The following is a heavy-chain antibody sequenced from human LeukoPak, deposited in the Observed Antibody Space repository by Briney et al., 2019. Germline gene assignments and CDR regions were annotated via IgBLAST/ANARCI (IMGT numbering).Heavy chain of an antibody. CDR1: GFTFSSYS. CDR2: ISSSSSYI. CDR3: ASSYSSSWSGVYNWFDP. V-gene: IGHV3-21*01. J-gene: IGHJ5*02. Sequence: GGSLRLSCAASGFTFSSYSMNWVRQAPGKGPEWVSSISSSSSYIYYADSVKGRFTISRDNAKNSLYLQMNSLRAEDTAVYYCASSYSSSWSGVYNWFDPWGQGTLVTVSS. D-gene: IGHD6-13*01.